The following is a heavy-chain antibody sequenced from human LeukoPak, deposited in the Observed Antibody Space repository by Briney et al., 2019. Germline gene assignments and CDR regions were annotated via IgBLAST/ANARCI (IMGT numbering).Heavy chain of an antibody. CDR2: IYYSGST. CDR1: GGSISSYY. Sequence: SETLSLTCTVSGGSISSYYWSWIRQPPGKGLEWIGYIYYSGSTNYNPSLKSRVTISVDTSKNQFSLKLSSVTAADTAVYYCARHRSRSSGWYGIDYWGQGTLVTVSS. V-gene: IGHV4-59*08. D-gene: IGHD6-19*01. J-gene: IGHJ4*02. CDR3: ARHRSRSSGWYGIDY.